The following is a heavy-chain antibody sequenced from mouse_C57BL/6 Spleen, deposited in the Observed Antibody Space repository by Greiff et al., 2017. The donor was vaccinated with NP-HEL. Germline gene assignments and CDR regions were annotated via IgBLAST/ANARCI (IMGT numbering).Heavy chain of an antibody. CDR2: INYDGSST. V-gene: IGHV5-16*01. J-gene: IGHJ1*03. D-gene: IGHD4-1*01. CDR1: GFTFSDYY. CDR3: ARALTGTGYFDV. Sequence: EVMLVESEGGLVQPGSSMKLSCTASGFTFSDYYMAWVRQVPEKGLEWVANINYDGSSTYYLDSLKSRFIISRDNAKNILYLQMSSLKSEDTATYYCARALTGTGYFDVWGTGTTVTVSS.